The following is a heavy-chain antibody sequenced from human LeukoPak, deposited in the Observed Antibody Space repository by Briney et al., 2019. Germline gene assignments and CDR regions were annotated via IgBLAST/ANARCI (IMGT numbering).Heavy chain of an antibody. Sequence: AGGSLRLSXAASGFTFSSYAMSWVSQAPGKGLEWVSAISGSGGSTYYADSVKGRFTISRDNSKNTLYLQMNSLRAEDTAVYYCAKDRRYCSGSSCYKIDYWGQGTLVTVSS. J-gene: IGHJ4*02. CDR1: GFTFSSYA. D-gene: IGHD2-15*01. CDR3: AKDRRYCSGSSCYKIDY. CDR2: ISGSGGST. V-gene: IGHV3-23*01.